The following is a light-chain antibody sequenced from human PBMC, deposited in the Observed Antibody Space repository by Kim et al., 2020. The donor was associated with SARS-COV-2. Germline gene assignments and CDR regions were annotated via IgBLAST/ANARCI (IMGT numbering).Light chain of an antibody. CDR1: KLGDKY. CDR3: QAWDSSTAV. CDR2: QDS. Sequence: SYELTPPPSVSVSPGQTASITCSGDKLGDKYACWYQQKPGQSPVLVIYQDSKRPSGIPERFSGSNSGNTATLTISGTQAMDEADYYCQAWDSSTAVFGGGTQLTFL. V-gene: IGLV3-1*01. J-gene: IGLJ2*01.